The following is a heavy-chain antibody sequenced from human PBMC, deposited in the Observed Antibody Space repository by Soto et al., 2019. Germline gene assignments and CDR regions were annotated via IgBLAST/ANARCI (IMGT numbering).Heavy chain of an antibody. V-gene: IGHV3-30*18. CDR2: ISYDGSNK. CDR3: AKDRGEGYNYYFDY. D-gene: IGHD3-10*01. J-gene: IGHJ4*02. Sequence: QVQLVESGGGVVQPGRSLRLSCAASGFTFSSYGMHWVRQAPGKGLEWVAVISYDGSNKYYADSVKGRFTISRDNSKNTLYLQMNSLRAEDTAVYYCAKDRGEGYNYYFDYWGQGTLVTVSS. CDR1: GFTFSSYG.